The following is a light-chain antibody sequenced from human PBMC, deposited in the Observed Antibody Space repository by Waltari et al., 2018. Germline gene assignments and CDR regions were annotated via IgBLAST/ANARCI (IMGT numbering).Light chain of an antibody. CDR2: DVS. Sequence: QSALTQPRSVSGSPGQSVTIPCTGTSGAVGGYNYGAWYQQHPGKAPKLLISDVSERPSGVPDRFSGSKSGNTASLTISGLQADDEADYYCSSYVGSQTVVFGGGTKLTVL. CDR1: SGAVGGYNY. J-gene: IGLJ2*01. V-gene: IGLV2-11*01. CDR3: SSYVGSQTVV.